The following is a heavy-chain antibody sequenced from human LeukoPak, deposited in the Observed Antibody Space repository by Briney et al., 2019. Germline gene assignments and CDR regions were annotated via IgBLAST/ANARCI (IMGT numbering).Heavy chain of an antibody. D-gene: IGHD3-10*01. J-gene: IGHJ4*02. CDR2: IKQDGSEK. CDR3: ARDIMVRGVYYFDY. CDR1: GFTFSSYW. Sequence: PGGSLRLSCAASGFTFSSYWMSWVRQAPGKGLEWVANIKQDGSEKYYVDSVKGRFTISRDNAKNSLYLQMNSRRAEDTAVYYCARDIMVRGVYYFDYWGQGTLVTVSS. V-gene: IGHV3-7*01.